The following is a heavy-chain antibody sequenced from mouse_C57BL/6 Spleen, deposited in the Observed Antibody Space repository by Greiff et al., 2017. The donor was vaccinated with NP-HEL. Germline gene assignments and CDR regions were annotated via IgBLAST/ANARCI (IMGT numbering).Heavy chain of an antibody. CDR1: GFTFSSYA. CDR3: ARDRAYRMDY. J-gene: IGHJ4*01. CDR2: ISDGGSYT. D-gene: IGHD3-1*01. Sequence: EVQLQESGGGLVKPGGSLKLSCAASGFTFSSYAMSWVRQTPEKRLEWVATISDGGSYTYYPDNVKGRFTISRDNAKNNLYLQMSHLKSEDTAMYYCARDRAYRMDYWGQGTSVTVSS. V-gene: IGHV5-4*01.